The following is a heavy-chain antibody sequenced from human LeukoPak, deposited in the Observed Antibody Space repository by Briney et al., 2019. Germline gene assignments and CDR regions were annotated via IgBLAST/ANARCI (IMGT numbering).Heavy chain of an antibody. CDR2: IYSGGST. Sequence: GGSLRLSCAASGFTVSSNYMSWVRQAPGKGLEWVSVIYSGGSTYYADSVKGRFTISRDNSKNTLYLQMNSLRAEDTAVYYCARPFYDSSGYYFLWGQGTLVTVSS. J-gene: IGHJ4*02. CDR1: GFTVSSNY. CDR3: ARPFYDSSGYYFL. D-gene: IGHD3-22*01. V-gene: IGHV3-53*01.